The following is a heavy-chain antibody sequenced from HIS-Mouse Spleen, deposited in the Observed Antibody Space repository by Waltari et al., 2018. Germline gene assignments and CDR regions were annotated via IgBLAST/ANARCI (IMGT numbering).Heavy chain of an antibody. V-gene: IGHV4-39*07. CDR3: AREIPYSSSWYDWYFDL. Sequence: QLQLQESGPGLVKPSETLSLTCTVSGGSISSSSYYWGWIRQPPGKGLEWIGSIYYSESTYDNPSLNSRVTISVDTSKNQFSLKLSSVTAADTAVYYCAREIPYSSSWYDWYFDLWGRGTLVTVSS. CDR1: GGSISSSSYY. D-gene: IGHD6-13*01. CDR2: IYYSEST. J-gene: IGHJ2*01.